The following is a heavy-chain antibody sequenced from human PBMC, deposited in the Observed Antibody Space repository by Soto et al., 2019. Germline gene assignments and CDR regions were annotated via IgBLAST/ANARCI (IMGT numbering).Heavy chain of an antibody. CDR2: IFPGGSI. V-gene: IGHV4-34*12. CDR1: GGSFSGYY. J-gene: IGHJ3*02. D-gene: IGHD3-16*01. CDR3: ARTAYPYAFDI. Sequence: PSETLSLTCGVNGGSFSGYYWSWIRQPPGKGLEWIGEIFPGGSITYNPSLKSRVTISGDTPKSQFYLNLTSVTAADTAVYFCARTAYPYAFDIWGQGTMVTVSS.